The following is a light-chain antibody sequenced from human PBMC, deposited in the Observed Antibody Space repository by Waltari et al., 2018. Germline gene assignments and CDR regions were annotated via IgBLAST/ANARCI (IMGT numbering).Light chain of an antibody. CDR1: QSISSN. J-gene: IGKJ4*01. Sequence: IILTQSPATLSVSPGGTATLSCRASQSISSNLAWYQQKPGQTPRLLMYGASTRASGVPGMFSGSGSGTEFTLTISSLQSEDFAVYYCQQYNNWPPLTFGGGTKVEI. V-gene: IGKV3-15*01. CDR3: QQYNNWPPLT. CDR2: GAS.